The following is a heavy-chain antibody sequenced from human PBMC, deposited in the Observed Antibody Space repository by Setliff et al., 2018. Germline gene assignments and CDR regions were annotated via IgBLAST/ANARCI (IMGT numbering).Heavy chain of an antibody. CDR3: AGVDVLTASPF. J-gene: IGHJ4*02. CDR2: INPNSAGT. CDR1: ANTFIAYY. Sequence: ASVKVSCKASANTFIAYYIHWVRQAPGQGLEWMGWINPNSAGTNYAQKFQGGVTMAWDASITTAYLDLSRLTSDDTASYCCAGVDVLTASPFWGLGTRVTVSS. V-gene: IGHV1-2*02. D-gene: IGHD3-9*01.